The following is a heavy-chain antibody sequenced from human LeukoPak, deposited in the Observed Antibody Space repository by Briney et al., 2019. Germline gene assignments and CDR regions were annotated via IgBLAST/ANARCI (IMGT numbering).Heavy chain of an antibody. CDR3: ARDWGESGSYLARGYYYMDV. D-gene: IGHD1-26*01. Sequence: GAPVKVSCKASGYTFNGYYIHWVRQAPGQGLEWMGWINPNSGGTNYAQKFQGRVTMTRDTSISTAYMELSRLRSDDTAVYYCARDWGESGSYLARGYYYMDVWGKGTTVTVSS. J-gene: IGHJ6*03. CDR2: INPNSGGT. V-gene: IGHV1-2*02. CDR1: GYTFNGYY.